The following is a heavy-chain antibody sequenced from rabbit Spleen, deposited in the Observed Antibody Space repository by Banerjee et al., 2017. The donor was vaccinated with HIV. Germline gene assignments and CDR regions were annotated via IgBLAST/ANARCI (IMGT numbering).Heavy chain of an antibody. CDR1: GFDFSSYYY. D-gene: IGHD2-1*01. V-gene: IGHV1S43*01. Sequence: QEQLVESGGGLVQPEGSLTLTCKASGFDFSSYYYMCWVRQAPGKGLELIACIYTSSGSTWYASWVHGRFTISRSTSLNTVDLQMTSLTGADTATYFCARALATMTMMITPFNLWGQGTLVTVS. CDR2: IYTSSGST. CDR3: ARALATMTMMITPFNL. J-gene: IGHJ4*01.